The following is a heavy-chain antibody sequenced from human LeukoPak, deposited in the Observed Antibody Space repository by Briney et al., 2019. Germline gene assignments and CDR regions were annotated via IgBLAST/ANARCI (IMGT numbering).Heavy chain of an antibody. J-gene: IGHJ5*02. CDR1: GFTFSSYA. Sequence: GGSLRLSCAASGFTFSSYAMHWVRQAPGKGLEWVAVIWYDGSNKYYADSVKGRFTISRDNSKNTLYLQMNSLRAEDTAVYYCARGGTIVVVPAADFDPWGQGTLVTVSS. CDR3: ARGGTIVVVPAADFDP. V-gene: IGHV3-33*08. D-gene: IGHD2-2*01. CDR2: IWYDGSNK.